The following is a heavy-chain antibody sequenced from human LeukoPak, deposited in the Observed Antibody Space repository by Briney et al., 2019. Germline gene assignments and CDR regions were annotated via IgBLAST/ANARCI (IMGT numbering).Heavy chain of an antibody. CDR2: MNQDGSEQ. V-gene: IGHV3-7*04. Sequence: GGSLRLSCEASGFAFDNYWMTWVRQAPGKGLEWVANMNQDGSEQYYVDSVKGRFSISRDNAKKSLYLQMNSLRAEDTAVYHCSRGQGCAYWGQGTLVTVSS. J-gene: IGHJ4*02. CDR1: GFAFDNYW. D-gene: IGHD6-19*01. CDR3: SRGQGCAY.